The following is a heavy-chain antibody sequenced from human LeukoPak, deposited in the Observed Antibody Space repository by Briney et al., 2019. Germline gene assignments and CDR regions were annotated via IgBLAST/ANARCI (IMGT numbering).Heavy chain of an antibody. CDR3: ARGSYSSSYLFDF. D-gene: IGHD6-6*01. V-gene: IGHV4-4*07. J-gene: IGHJ4*02. CDR2: IYTSGST. Sequence: PSETLSLTCTVSGGSISSYYWSWIRQPAGKGLEWIGRIYTSGSTNYNPPLKSRVTMSVDTSKNQISLKVNSVTAADTAVYYCARGSYSSSYLFDFWGQGTPVTVSS. CDR1: GGSISSYY.